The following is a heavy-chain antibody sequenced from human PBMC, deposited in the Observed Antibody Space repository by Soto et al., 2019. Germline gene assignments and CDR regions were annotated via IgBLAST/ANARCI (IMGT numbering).Heavy chain of an antibody. CDR2: ISSSSSTI. V-gene: IGHV3-48*02. CDR3: ARDLAYYYDSSGYLYYYGMDV. J-gene: IGHJ6*02. D-gene: IGHD3-22*01. CDR1: GFTFSSYS. Sequence: GGSLRLSCAASGFTFSSYSMNWVRQAPGKGLEWVSYISSSSSTIYYADSVKGRFTISRDNAKNSLYLQMNSLRDEDTAVYYCARDLAYYYDSSGYLYYYGMDVWGQGTTVTVSS.